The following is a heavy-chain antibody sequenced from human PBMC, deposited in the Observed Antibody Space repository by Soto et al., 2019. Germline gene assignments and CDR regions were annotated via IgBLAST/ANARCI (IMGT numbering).Heavy chain of an antibody. D-gene: IGHD3-22*01. Sequence: QVQVVQSGAEVKNPGASVKVSCKTSGYTFNKYPIHWVRQAPGQGLEWMGWINPGNGDTGYSQKFQDRVTITRDTSASTAYMDLSSLRSEDTAVYYCARKDYYDSGMYYFDYWGQGTLVTVSS. V-gene: IGHV1-3*01. CDR2: INPGNGDT. J-gene: IGHJ4*02. CDR3: ARKDYYDSGMYYFDY. CDR1: GYTFNKYP.